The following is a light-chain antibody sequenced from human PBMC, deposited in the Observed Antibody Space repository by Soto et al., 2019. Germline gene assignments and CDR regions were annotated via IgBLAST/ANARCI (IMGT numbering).Light chain of an antibody. CDR3: QQYHICSGT. J-gene: IGKJ1*01. CDR1: QTIESW. V-gene: IGKV1-5*03. CDR2: KAS. Sequence: DIQMTQSPSTLSASVGDRVTITCRASQTIESWLAWYQQRPGKPPSLLIYKASTLASGVPSRFSGSGSGTEFTLTINSLQPDDFATYCCQQYHICSGTFGQGTKV.